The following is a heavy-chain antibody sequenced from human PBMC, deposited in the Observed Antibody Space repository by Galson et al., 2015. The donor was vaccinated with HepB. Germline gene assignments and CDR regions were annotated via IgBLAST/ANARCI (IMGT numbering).Heavy chain of an antibody. J-gene: IGHJ4*02. CDR3: ARDRYYDSSGYFLNDY. V-gene: IGHV1-69*13. D-gene: IGHD3-22*01. CDR1: GGTFSSYA. Sequence: SVKVSCKASGGTFSSYAISWVRQAPGQGLEWMGGIIPIFGTANYAQKFQGRVTITADESTSTAYMELSSLRSEDTAVYYCARDRYYDSSGYFLNDYWGQGTLVTVSS. CDR2: IIPIFGTA.